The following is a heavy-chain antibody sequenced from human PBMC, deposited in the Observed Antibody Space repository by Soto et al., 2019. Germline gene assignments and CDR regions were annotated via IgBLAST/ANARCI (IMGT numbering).Heavy chain of an antibody. J-gene: IGHJ5*02. V-gene: IGHV1-18*01. D-gene: IGHD3-10*01. CDR1: GYTFTNYG. CDR2: ISAYNGDT. Sequence: QVQLVQSGAEVKKPGASVKVSCRASGYTFTNYGVTWVRQAPGQGLEWMGWISAYNGDTNYAQKLQGRVTMTTDTSTTTVYMELRSLRSDATAVYYCARGGVGVMFRGVANWFDPWGQGTLVTVSS. CDR3: ARGGVGVMFRGVANWFDP.